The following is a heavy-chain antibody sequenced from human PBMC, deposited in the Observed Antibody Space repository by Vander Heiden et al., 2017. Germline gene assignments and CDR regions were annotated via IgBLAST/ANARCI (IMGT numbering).Heavy chain of an antibody. CDR3: TTRPPRRARSGAFDI. V-gene: IGHV3-15*07. CDR1: GFTFSNAG. D-gene: IGHD1-26*01. Sequence: EVQLVESGGGLVKPGGSLRLYCAASGFTFSNAGMNWVRQAPGKGREWVGRIKSKTDGGTTDYAAPVKGRFTISRDDSKNTLYLQMNSLKTEDTAVYYCTTRPPRRARSGAFDIWGQGTMVTVSS. CDR2: IKSKTDGGTT. J-gene: IGHJ3*02.